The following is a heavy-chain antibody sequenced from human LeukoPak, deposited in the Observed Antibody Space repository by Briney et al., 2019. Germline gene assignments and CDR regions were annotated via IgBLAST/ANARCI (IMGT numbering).Heavy chain of an antibody. J-gene: IGHJ6*03. CDR2: IYYSGST. Sequence: SETLSLTCTVSGGSISSSSYYWGWIRQPPGKGLEWIGSIYYSGSTYYNPSLKSRVTISVDTSKNQFSLKLSSVTAADTAVYYCAREVAAAGSYYYYYYMDVWGKGTTVTVSS. CDR1: GGSISSSSYY. CDR3: AREVAAAGSYYYYYYMDV. V-gene: IGHV4-39*07. D-gene: IGHD6-13*01.